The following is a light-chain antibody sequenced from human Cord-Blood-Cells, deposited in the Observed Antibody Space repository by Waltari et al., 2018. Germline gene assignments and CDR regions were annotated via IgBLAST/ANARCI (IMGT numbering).Light chain of an antibody. CDR2: AAS. V-gene: IGKV1-39*01. CDR1: QSISSY. J-gene: IGKJ1*01. Sequence: DIQMTQSPSSLSASAGDRVTITCRASQSISSYLNWYQQKPGKVPKLLIYAASSLQSGVPSRFSGSGSGTEFTLTISSLQPDDFATYYCQQYNSYSWTFGQGTKVEIK. CDR3: QQYNSYSWT.